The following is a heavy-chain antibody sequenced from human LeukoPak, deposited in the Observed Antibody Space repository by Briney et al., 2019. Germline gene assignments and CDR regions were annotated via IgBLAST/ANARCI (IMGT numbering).Heavy chain of an antibody. J-gene: IGHJ6*02. CDR1: GYSISSGYY. CDR3: ARDRRWLQDYYYYGMDV. D-gene: IGHD5-24*01. Sequence: PSETLSLTCTVSGYSISSGYYWGWIRQPPGKGLEWIGSIYHSRSTYYNPSLKTRVTISVDTSKNQFSLKLSSVTAADTAVYYCARDRRWLQDYYYYGMDVWGQGTTVTVSS. V-gene: IGHV4-38-2*02. CDR2: IYHSRST.